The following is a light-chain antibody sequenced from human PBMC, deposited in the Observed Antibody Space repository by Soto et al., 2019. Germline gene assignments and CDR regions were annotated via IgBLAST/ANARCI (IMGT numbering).Light chain of an antibody. Sequence: QSVLTQPPSVSGAPGQRVTISCTGSSSNIGAGYDVHWYQQLPGTDPKHLIYGNSNRPSGVPDRFSGSKSGTSASLAITGLQAEDEADYYWQSYDSSLSGLVFGIGTKLTVL. CDR2: GNS. CDR3: QSYDSSLSGLV. CDR1: SSNIGAGYD. J-gene: IGLJ1*01. V-gene: IGLV1-40*01.